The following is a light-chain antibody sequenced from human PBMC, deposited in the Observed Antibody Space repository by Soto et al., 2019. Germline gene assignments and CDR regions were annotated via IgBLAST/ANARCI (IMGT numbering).Light chain of an antibody. CDR2: GAS. J-gene: IGKJ1*01. CDR3: QQYGNSPWT. Sequence: ETVLTQSPGTLSLSPGERATLSCRASQSVSSYLAWYQQKPGQAPRLLIYGASSRATGIPDSFSGSGSETDFTLTISRLEPEDFAVYYSQQYGNSPWTFGQGTKVEIK. V-gene: IGKV3-20*01. CDR1: QSVSSY.